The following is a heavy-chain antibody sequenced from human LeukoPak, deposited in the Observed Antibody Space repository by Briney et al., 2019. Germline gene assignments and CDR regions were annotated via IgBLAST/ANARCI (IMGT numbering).Heavy chain of an antibody. Sequence: ASVKVSCKASGYTFTSYGISWVRQAPGQGLEGMGWISAYNGNTNYAQKLQGRVTMTTDTSTSTAYMELRSLRSDDTAVYYCARITMVRGVIITSPYFDYWGQGTLVTVSS. CDR2: ISAYNGNT. D-gene: IGHD3-10*01. CDR1: GYTFTSYG. CDR3: ARITMVRGVIITSPYFDY. J-gene: IGHJ4*02. V-gene: IGHV1-18*01.